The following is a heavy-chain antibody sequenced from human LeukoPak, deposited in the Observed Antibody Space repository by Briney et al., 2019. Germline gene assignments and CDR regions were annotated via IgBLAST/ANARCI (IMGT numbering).Heavy chain of an antibody. CDR2: ISSSGSTI. D-gene: IGHD3-10*01. CDR3: MGAGRITMVRRVMNGMDV. Sequence: PGGSLRLSCAASGFTFSSYEMNWLRQATGKGLEWVSYISSSGSTIYYADSVMGRFTISRDNAKNSLYLQMNSLRAEDTAVYYCMGAGRITMVRRVMNGMDVWGKGTTVTVSS. V-gene: IGHV3-48*03. CDR1: GFTFSSYE. J-gene: IGHJ6*04.